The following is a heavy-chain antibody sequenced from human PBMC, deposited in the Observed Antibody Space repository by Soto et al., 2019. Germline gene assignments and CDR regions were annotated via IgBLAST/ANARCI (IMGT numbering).Heavy chain of an antibody. CDR2: IDPSDSYT. J-gene: IGHJ6*02. V-gene: IGHV5-10-1*01. D-gene: IGHD2-15*01. Sequence: GESLKSSCKGSGYSFTSYWISWVRQMPGKGLEWMGRIDPSDSYTNYSPSFQGHVTISADQSISTAYLQWSSLKASDTAMYYCARQKGVVAATGYYYYGMDVWGQGTTVTVSS. CDR1: GYSFTSYW. CDR3: ARQKGVVAATGYYYYGMDV.